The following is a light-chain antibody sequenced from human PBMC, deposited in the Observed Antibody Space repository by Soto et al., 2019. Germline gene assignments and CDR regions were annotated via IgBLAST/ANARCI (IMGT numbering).Light chain of an antibody. Sequence: QSALTQPASVSGSPGQSITISCTGTSSDVGGYNYVSWYQQHQGKAPKLMIYEVSSRPSGVSNRFSGSKSGNTASLTISGLQAEDETDYYCSSYTSISTFVFGTGTKLTVL. J-gene: IGLJ1*01. CDR1: SSDVGGYNY. V-gene: IGLV2-14*01. CDR3: SSYTSISTFV. CDR2: EVS.